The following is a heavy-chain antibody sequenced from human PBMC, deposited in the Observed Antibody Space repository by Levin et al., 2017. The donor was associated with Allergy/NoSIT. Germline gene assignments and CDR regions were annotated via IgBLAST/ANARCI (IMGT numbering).Heavy chain of an antibody. CDR1: GFTFSSYG. D-gene: IGHD4-17*01. Sequence: HAGGSLRLSCAASGFTFSSYGMHWVRQAPGKGLEWVAVIWYDGSNKYYADSVKGRFTISRDNSKNTLYLQMNSLRAEDTAVYYCARDLHRPRYGELDYWGQGTLVTVSS. J-gene: IGHJ4*02. CDR3: ARDLHRPRYGELDY. CDR2: IWYDGSNK. V-gene: IGHV3-33*01.